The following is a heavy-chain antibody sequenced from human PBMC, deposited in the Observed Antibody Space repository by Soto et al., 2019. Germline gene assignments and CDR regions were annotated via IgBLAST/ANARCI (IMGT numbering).Heavy chain of an antibody. CDR2: IVVGSGNT. CDR3: AAFGYDSSGYYAFDY. CDR1: GFTFTSSA. V-gene: IGHV1-58*01. Sequence: SVKVSCKASGFTFTSSAVQWARQARGQRLEWIGWIVVGSGNTNYAQKFQERVTITRDMSTSTAYMELSSLRSEDTAVYYCAAFGYDSSGYYAFDYWGQGTLVTVSS. D-gene: IGHD3-22*01. J-gene: IGHJ4*02.